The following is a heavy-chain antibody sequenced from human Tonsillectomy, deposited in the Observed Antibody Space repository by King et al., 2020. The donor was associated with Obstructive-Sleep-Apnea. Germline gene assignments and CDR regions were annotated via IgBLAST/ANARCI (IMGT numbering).Heavy chain of an antibody. D-gene: IGHD6-19*01. Sequence: QLVQSGGGVVQPGRSLRLSCAASGFTFSSYGMHWVRQAPGKGLEWVAVISYDGSNKYYADSVKGRFTISRDNSKNTLYLQMNSLRAEDTAVYYCAKVRGWYYFDYWGQGTLVTVSS. V-gene: IGHV3-30*18. CDR1: GFTFSSYG. J-gene: IGHJ4*02. CDR3: AKVRGWYYFDY. CDR2: ISYDGSNK.